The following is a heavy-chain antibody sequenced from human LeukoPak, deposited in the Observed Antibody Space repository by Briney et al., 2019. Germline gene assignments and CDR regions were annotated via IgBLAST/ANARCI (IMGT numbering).Heavy chain of an antibody. V-gene: IGHV4-59*11. CDR3: ARGSLLGWFDP. Sequence: SETLSLTCTVSGGSISSHYWSWIRQPPGKGLEWIGYIYYSGSTNYNPSLKSRVTMTVDTSKNQFSLKLSSVTAADTAVYYCARGSLLGWFDPWGQGTLVTVSS. CDR2: IYYSGST. CDR1: GGSISSHY. J-gene: IGHJ5*02. D-gene: IGHD3-3*02.